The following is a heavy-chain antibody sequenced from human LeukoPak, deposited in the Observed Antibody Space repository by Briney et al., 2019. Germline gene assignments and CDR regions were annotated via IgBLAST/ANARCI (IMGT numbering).Heavy chain of an antibody. Sequence: PGKSLRLSCAASGFTFSNYAMHWVRQAPGKGLEWVSLIIGSSGTTFYADSVKGRFTISRDKSKSTLYLQMNSLRAEDTAVYYCAKGAYDYIEIAYFDYWGQGSLVTVSS. J-gene: IGHJ4*02. CDR1: GFTFSNYA. V-gene: IGHV3-23*01. CDR3: AKGAYDYIEIAYFDY. D-gene: IGHD5-12*01. CDR2: IIGSSGTT.